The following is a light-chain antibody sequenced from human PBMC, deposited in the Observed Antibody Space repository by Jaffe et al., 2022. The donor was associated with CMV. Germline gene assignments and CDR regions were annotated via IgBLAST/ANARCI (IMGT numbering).Light chain of an antibody. Sequence: AIRITQSPSSLSASTGDRVTITCRASQGISSYLAWYQQKPGKAPKLLIYAASTLQSGVPSRFSGSGSGTDFTLTISCLQSEDFATYYCQQYYSYPGPFGGGTKVEIK. CDR2: AAS. CDR3: QQYYSYPGP. V-gene: IGKV1-8*01. J-gene: IGKJ4*01. CDR1: QGISSY.